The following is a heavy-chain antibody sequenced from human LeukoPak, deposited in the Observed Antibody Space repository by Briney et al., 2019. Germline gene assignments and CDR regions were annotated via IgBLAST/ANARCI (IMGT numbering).Heavy chain of an antibody. CDR1: GFTFSSYS. CDR2: ISSSSSNI. Sequence: GXXLRLSCAGSGFTFSSYSMNWVRQAQGKGLEWVSSISSSSSNIYYADSVKGRFTIYRENAKNSLYLQMNSLRAEDTAVYYCARYITVTTDAFDIWGQRTMVTVSS. J-gene: IGHJ3*02. CDR3: ARYITVTTDAFDI. V-gene: IGHV3-21*01. D-gene: IGHD4-17*01.